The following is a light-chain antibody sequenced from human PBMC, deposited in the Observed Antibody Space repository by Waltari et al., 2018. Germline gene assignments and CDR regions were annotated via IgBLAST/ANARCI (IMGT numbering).Light chain of an antibody. CDR3: LISYSGVGV. Sequence: QAVVTQEPSLTVSPGGTVTLTCGSSAGAVTSVLYPYWFQQKPGQAPRTLIYDTSNKHSWTPARFSGSLLGGEAALTLSGGQPEAEAEYSCLISYSGVGVFGGGTKLTVL. CDR1: AGAVTSVLY. V-gene: IGLV7-46*01. J-gene: IGLJ3*02. CDR2: DTS.